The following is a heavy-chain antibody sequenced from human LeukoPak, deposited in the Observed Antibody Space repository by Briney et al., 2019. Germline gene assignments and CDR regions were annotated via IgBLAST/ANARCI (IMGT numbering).Heavy chain of an antibody. V-gene: IGHV3-23*01. Sequence: GGSLRLSCAASGFTFSSYAMSWVRQAPGKGLEWVSAISGSGGSTHYADSVKGRFTISRDNSKNTLYLQVNSLRSEDTAVYYCAKDGDFRSGFNWFDPWGQGTLVTVSS. D-gene: IGHD3-3*01. CDR1: GFTFSSYA. CDR2: ISGSGGST. CDR3: AKDGDFRSGFNWFDP. J-gene: IGHJ5*02.